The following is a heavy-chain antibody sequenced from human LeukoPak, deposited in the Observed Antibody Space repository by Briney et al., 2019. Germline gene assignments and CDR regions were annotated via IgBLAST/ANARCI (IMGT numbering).Heavy chain of an antibody. CDR2: MSSSDDGR. J-gene: IGHJ4*02. CDR1: GFTFSSYA. Sequence: GGSLRLSCAASGFTFSSYAMSWVRQAPGKGLEWVSAMSSSDDGRYYAASVRGRFTISRDTSRSTLYLQMNSLRAEDAAVYYCAKAPVTSCRGTFCYPFDYWGQGTLVTVSS. V-gene: IGHV3-23*01. D-gene: IGHD2/OR15-2a*01. CDR3: AKAPVTSCRGTFCYPFDY.